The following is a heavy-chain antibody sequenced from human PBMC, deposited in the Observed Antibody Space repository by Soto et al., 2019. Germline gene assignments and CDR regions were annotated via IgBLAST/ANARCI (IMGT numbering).Heavy chain of an antibody. D-gene: IGHD4-17*01. CDR2: VYTSGST. CDR1: GGSISNSYY. J-gene: IGHJ3*02. Sequence: QLQLQESGPGLVKPSETLSLTCSVSGGSISNSYYWGWIRQPPGKGPEWIGSVYTSGSTYHNPSLKSRVSMSVDTTKTQFSLKLTSLTDANTAVHYCARQRPPVLRRQPDAFDIWGPGIVVIVSS. CDR3: ARQRPPVLRRQPDAFDI. V-gene: IGHV4-39*01.